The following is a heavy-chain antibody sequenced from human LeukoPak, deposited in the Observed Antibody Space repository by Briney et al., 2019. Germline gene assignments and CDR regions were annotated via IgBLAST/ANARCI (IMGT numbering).Heavy chain of an antibody. V-gene: IGHV1-2*02. D-gene: IGHD3-22*01. CDR1: GYTFSGYY. Sequence: ASVKVSCKTSGYTFSGYYMNWVRQAPGQGLEWMGWINPNGGGTNSAQKFQGRVTMTRDTSISTAYMELSRLRSDDTAVYYCARDRVIVGPSDAFDIWGQGTMVTVSS. CDR2: INPNGGGT. CDR3: ARDRVIVGPSDAFDI. J-gene: IGHJ3*02.